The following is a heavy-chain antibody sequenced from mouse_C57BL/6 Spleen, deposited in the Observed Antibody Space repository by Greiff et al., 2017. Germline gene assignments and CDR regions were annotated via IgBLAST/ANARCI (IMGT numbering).Heavy chain of an antibody. CDR3: ARTGY. V-gene: IGHV5-17*01. Sequence: EVQVVESGGGLVKPGGSLKLSCAASGFTLSDYGMHWVRQAPEKGLEWVAYISSGSSTIYYADTVKGRFTISRDNAKNTLFLQMTSLRSEDTAMYYCARTGYWGQGTTLTVSS. CDR1: GFTLSDYG. J-gene: IGHJ2*01. CDR2: ISSGSSTI.